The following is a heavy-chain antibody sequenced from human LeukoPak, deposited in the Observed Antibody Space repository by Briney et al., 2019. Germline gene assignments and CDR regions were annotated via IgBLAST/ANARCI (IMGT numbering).Heavy chain of an antibody. D-gene: IGHD3-22*01. J-gene: IGHJ5*02. CDR3: ARSSLTYYYDSSAYYSNWFDP. Sequence: ASVKVSCKASGDTFTNYAMHWVRQAPGQRLEWMGWINAGNGNTKYSQKFQGRVTITRDTSASTAYMELSSLRSEDTSVYYCARSSLTYYYDSSAYYSNWFDPWGQGTLVTVSS. V-gene: IGHV1-3*01. CDR1: GDTFTNYA. CDR2: INAGNGNT.